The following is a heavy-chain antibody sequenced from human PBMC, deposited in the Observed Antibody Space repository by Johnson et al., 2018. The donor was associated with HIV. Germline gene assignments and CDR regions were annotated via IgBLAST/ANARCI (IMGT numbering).Heavy chain of an antibody. V-gene: IGHV3-30*02. D-gene: IGHD2-21*01. CDR1: GFTFSSYG. CDR2: IRYDGSNK. CDR3: AKGEGYCGGDCLDAFDI. Sequence: QVQLVESGGDLVQPGGSLRLSCAASGFTFSSYGMHWVRQAPGKGLEWVAFIRYDGSNKYYADSVKGRFTISRDNSKNTLYLQMNSLRAEDTAVYYCAKGEGYCGGDCLDAFDIWGQGTMVTVSS. J-gene: IGHJ3*02.